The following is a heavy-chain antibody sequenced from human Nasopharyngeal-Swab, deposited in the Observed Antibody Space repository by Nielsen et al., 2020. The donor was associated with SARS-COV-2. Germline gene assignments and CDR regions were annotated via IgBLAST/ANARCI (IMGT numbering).Heavy chain of an antibody. V-gene: IGHV3-23*01. CDR3: AKDPYLSDGGKGFDH. D-gene: IGHD4-23*01. J-gene: IGHJ4*02. Sequence: GESLKISCAASGFTFSHYGMTWVRQAPGKGLEWVSGIIRGGHTYYADSVRGRFTISRDDSRNTLYLQMNSLRVDDTALYYCAKDPYLSDGGKGFDHWGQGTLVTASS. CDR1: GFTFSHYG. CDR2: IIRGGHT.